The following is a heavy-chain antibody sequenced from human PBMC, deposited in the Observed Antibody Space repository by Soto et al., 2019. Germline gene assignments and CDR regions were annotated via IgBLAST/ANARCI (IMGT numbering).Heavy chain of an antibody. CDR2: TYYRSKWFN. Sequence: QTLSLTCAISGDSVSNNSAAWNWIRQSPSRGLEWLGRTYYRSKWFNNYALSVKGRITINPDTSKNQFSLQLNSVTPEDTAVYYCAREGRLAASIFHNWFDPWGQGTLVTVSS. J-gene: IGHJ5*02. CDR3: AREGRLAASIFHNWFDP. D-gene: IGHD3-3*02. V-gene: IGHV6-1*01. CDR1: GDSVSNNSAA.